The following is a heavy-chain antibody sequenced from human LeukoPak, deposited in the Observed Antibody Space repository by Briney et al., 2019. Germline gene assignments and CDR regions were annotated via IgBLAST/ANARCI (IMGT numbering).Heavy chain of an antibody. CDR3: AEEEDREGYCSSTSCPLGY. CDR1: GFTFDDYA. V-gene: IGHV3-9*01. D-gene: IGHD2-2*01. J-gene: IGHJ4*02. Sequence: SGGSLRLSCAASGFTFDDYAMHWVRQAPGKGLEWVSGISWNSGSIGYADSVKGRFTISRDNAKNSLYLQMNSLRAEDTALYYCAEEEDREGYCSSTSCPLGYWGQGTLVTVSS. CDR2: ISWNSGSI.